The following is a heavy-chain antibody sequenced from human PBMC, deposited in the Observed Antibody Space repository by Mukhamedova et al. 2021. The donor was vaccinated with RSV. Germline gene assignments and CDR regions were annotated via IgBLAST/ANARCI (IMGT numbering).Heavy chain of an antibody. V-gene: IGHV1-46*01. Sequence: YMHWVRQAPGQGLEWMGIINPSGGSTSYAQKFQGRVTMTRDTSTSTVYMELSSLRSEDTAVYNCARGDIVVVPAAIKFDHWGQGT. J-gene: IGHJ5*02. D-gene: IGHD2-2*01. CDR2: INPSGGST. CDR1: Y. CDR3: ARGDIVVVPAAIKFDH.